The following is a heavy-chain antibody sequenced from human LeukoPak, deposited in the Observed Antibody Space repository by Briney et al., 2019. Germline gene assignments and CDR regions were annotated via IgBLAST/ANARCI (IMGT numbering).Heavy chain of an antibody. V-gene: IGHV3-74*01. D-gene: IGHD5-12*01. CDR2: INSDGSST. CDR1: GFTFSSYW. J-gene: IGHJ5*02. Sequence: GGSLRLSCAASGFTFSSYWMHWVRQAPGMGLVWVSRINSDGSSTSYADSVKGRFTISRDNAKNTLYLQMNSLRAEDTAVYYCARPTNIVATIESWFDPWGQGTLVTVSS. CDR3: ARPTNIVATIESWFDP.